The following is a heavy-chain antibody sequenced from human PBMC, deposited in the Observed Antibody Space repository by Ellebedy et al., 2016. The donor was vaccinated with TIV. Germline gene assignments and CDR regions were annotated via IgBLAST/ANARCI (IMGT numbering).Heavy chain of an antibody. CDR1: GFTFSSYW. V-gene: IGHV3-7*01. Sequence: GESLKISXAASGFTFSSYWMSWVRQAPGKGLEWVANIKQDGSERYYVASVKGRFTISRDNAKNSLFLQMNSLRPEDTAVYFCASHKDVLGGDWGQGTLVTVSS. CDR3: ASHKDVLGGD. CDR2: IKQDGSER. J-gene: IGHJ4*02. D-gene: IGHD4-23*01.